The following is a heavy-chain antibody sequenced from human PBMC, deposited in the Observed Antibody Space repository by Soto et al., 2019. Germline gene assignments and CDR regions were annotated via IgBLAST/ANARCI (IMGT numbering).Heavy chain of an antibody. J-gene: IGHJ4*02. CDR1: GFSLTTSGMR. Sequence: SGPTLVNPTQTLTLTCTLSGFSLTTSGMRVSWIRQPPGMALEWLARVDWDDDTFYSTSLKTRLTISKDTSKNQVVLAMTNMDPVDTATYYCARTAVAAFVNFDYWGQGTLVTVSS. CDR2: VDWDDDT. D-gene: IGHD6-19*01. CDR3: ARTAVAAFVNFDY. V-gene: IGHV2-70*04.